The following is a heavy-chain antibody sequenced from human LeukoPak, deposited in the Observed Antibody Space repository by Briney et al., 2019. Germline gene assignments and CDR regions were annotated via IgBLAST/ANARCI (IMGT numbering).Heavy chain of an antibody. V-gene: IGHV3-23*01. J-gene: IGHJ6*02. CDR2: ISGSGGST. CDR1: GFTFSSYA. CDR3: ARHSNWGSYYYYGTDV. Sequence: PGGSLRLSCAASGFTFSSYAMSWVRQAPGKGLEWVSAISGSGGSTYYADSVKGRFTISRDNSKNTLYLQMNSLRAEDTAVYYCARHSNWGSYYYYGTDVWGQGTTVTVSS. D-gene: IGHD7-27*01.